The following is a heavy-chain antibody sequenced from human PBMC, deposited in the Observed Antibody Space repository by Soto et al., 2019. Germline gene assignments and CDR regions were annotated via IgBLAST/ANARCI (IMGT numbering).Heavy chain of an antibody. D-gene: IGHD1-26*01. CDR2: INPSDGGT. CDR3: AREVGATDY. V-gene: IGHV1-46*01. CDR1: GFMFTNCY. J-gene: IGHJ4*02. Sequence: QVQLVQSGAEVKKPGASVKLSCKAFGFMFTNCYMHWVRQAPGQGLEWMGVINPSDGGTAYAERVKGRVTMTRDTSTSTVYMGLSSLTSEDAAMYYCAREVGATDYWGQGTLVTVSS.